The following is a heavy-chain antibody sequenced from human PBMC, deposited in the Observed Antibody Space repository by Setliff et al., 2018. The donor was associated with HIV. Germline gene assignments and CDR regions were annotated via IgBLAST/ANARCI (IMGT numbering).Heavy chain of an antibody. CDR1: GGSISSGSYY. J-gene: IGHJ4*02. CDR2: IYTSGST. D-gene: IGHD3-9*01. CDR3: ARDRGGYYDILTGYYTQSYFFDY. Sequence: SETLSLTCTVSGGSISSGSYYWSWIRQPAGKGLEWIGRIYTSGSTNYNPSLKSRVTISVGTSKNQFSLKLSSVTAADTAVYYCARDRGGYYDILTGYYTQSYFFDYWGQGTLVTVSS. V-gene: IGHV4-61*02.